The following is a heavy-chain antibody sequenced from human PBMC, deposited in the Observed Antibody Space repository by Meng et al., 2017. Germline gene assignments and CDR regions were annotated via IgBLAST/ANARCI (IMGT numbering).Heavy chain of an antibody. D-gene: IGHD2-15*01. Sequence: VQRLESDPGLLRPPETLSLPGTLSGGSVSSGSYYWSWIRQPPGKGLEWIGYIYYSGSTNYNPSLKSRVTISVDTSKNQFSLKLSSVTAADTAVYYCARDCSGGSCYSIGVWGQGTLVTVSS. J-gene: IGHJ4*02. CDR2: IYYSGST. CDR1: GGSVSSGSYY. CDR3: ARDCSGGSCYSIGV. V-gene: IGHV4-61*01.